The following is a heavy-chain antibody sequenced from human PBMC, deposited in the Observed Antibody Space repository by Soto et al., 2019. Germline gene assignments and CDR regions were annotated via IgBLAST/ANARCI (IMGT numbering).Heavy chain of an antibody. CDR2: IYYTGST. CDR1: GGSLSSYW. CDR3: ARGPGASGTYHYFFDY. D-gene: IGHD3-10*01. V-gene: IGHV4-59*01. Sequence: SETLSLTCTVSGGSLSSYWWSWIRQPPGKGLEWIVYIYYTGSTNYNPSLKSRVTISFDAAKNQFSLKLNSATAADTAVYYCARGPGASGTYHYFFDYWGPGTLVTVSS. J-gene: IGHJ4*02.